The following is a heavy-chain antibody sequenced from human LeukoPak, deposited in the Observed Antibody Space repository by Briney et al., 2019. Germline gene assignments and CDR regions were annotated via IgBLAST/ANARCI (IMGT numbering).Heavy chain of an antibody. CDR2: ISYDGSNK. V-gene: IGHV3-30*04. D-gene: IGHD3-16*02. Sequence: PGRSLRLSCAASGFTFSSYAMHWVRQAPGKGLEWVAVISYDGSNKYYADSVKGRFTISRDNSKNTLYLQMNRLRAEDTAVYYCARDSMITFGGVIVNGVFDYWGQGTLVTVSS. CDR1: GFTFSSYA. J-gene: IGHJ4*02. CDR3: ARDSMITFGGVIVNGVFDY.